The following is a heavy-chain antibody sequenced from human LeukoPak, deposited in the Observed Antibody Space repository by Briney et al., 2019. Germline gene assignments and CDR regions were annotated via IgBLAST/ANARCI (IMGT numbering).Heavy chain of an antibody. Sequence: PGGSLRLSCAASGFTLSSYAMSWVPQAPGKGLEWVSAISGSGGSTYYADSVKGRFTISRDNSKNTLYLQMNSLRAEDTAVYYCAKAEARYSGYVSGVFGYWGQGTLVTVSS. CDR1: GFTLSSYA. V-gene: IGHV3-23*01. J-gene: IGHJ4*02. CDR3: AKAEARYSGYVSGVFGY. CDR2: ISGSGGST. D-gene: IGHD5-12*01.